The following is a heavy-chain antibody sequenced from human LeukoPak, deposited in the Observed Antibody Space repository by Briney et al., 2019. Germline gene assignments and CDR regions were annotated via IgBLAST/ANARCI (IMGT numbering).Heavy chain of an antibody. V-gene: IGHV3-30*18. CDR3: AKDVVVVPAAHREADY. D-gene: IGHD2-2*01. CDR1: GFTFSSYG. CDR2: ISYDGSNK. Sequence: GGSLRLSCAASGFTFSSYGMHWVRQAPGKGLEWVAVISYDGSNKYYTDSVKGRFTISRDNSKNTLYLQMNSLRAEDTAVYYCAKDVVVVPAAHREADYWGQGTLVTVSS. J-gene: IGHJ4*02.